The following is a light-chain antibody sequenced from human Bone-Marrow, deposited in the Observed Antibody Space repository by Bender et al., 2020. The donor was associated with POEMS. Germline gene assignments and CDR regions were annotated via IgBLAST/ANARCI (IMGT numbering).Light chain of an antibody. J-gene: IGLJ2*01. CDR2: EDT. CDR1: SSDVGSYHL. Sequence: QSALTQPASVSGSPGQSITISCTGTSSDVGSYHLVSWYQQHPGKAPKLMIYEDTKRPSGVSNRFSGSKSGNTASLTISGLQAEDESDYYCCSYAGAYTWVFGGGTKLTVL. V-gene: IGLV2-23*01. CDR3: CSYAGAYTWV.